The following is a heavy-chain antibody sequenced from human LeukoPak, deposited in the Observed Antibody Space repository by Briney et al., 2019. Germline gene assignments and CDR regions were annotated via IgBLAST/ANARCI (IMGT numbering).Heavy chain of an antibody. J-gene: IGHJ4*02. CDR1: GGTFSSYA. Sequence: ASVKVSCKASGGTFSSYAINWVRQAPGQGLEWMGGIIPIFGTANYAQKFQGRVTITADESTSTAYMELSSLRSEDAAVYYCARDREFYYDSSGQLNTFDYWGQGTLVTVSS. CDR2: IIPIFGTA. CDR3: ARDREFYYDSSGQLNTFDY. V-gene: IGHV1-69*13. D-gene: IGHD3-22*01.